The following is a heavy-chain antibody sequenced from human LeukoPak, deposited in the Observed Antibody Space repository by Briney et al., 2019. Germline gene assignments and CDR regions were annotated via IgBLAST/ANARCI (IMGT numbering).Heavy chain of an antibody. Sequence: GESLKISCKGSGYSFTSYWIGWVRQMPGKGLEWMGIIYPGDSDTRYSPSFQGQVTISADKSISTAYLQWSSLKASDTAMYYCARQIGEDTAMVTASDYWGQGTLVTVPS. J-gene: IGHJ4*02. CDR2: IYPGDSDT. CDR1: GYSFTSYW. V-gene: IGHV5-51*01. D-gene: IGHD5-18*01. CDR3: ARQIGEDTAMVTASDY.